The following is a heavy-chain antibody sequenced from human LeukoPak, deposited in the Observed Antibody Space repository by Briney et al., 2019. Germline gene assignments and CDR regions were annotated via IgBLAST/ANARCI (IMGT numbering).Heavy chain of an antibody. CDR3: ARGLGYCSGGSCLPLLYGMDV. Sequence: NASETLSLTCAVYGGSFSGYYWSWIRQPPGKGLEWIGEINHSGSTNYNPSLKSRVTISVDTSKNQFSLKLSSVTAADTAVYYCARGLGYCSGGSCLPLLYGMDVWGQGTTVTVSS. CDR1: GGSFSGYY. V-gene: IGHV4-34*01. J-gene: IGHJ6*02. D-gene: IGHD2-15*01. CDR2: INHSGST.